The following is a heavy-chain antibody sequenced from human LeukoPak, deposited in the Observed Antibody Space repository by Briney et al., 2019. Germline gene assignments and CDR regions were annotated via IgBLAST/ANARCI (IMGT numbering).Heavy chain of an antibody. CDR1: GFTVSSNY. Sequence: PGGSLRPSCAASGFTVSSNYISWVRQAPGRGLEWVSVIYSGVSTSYADSVKGGFTISRDNSKNTLYLQMNSLRAEDRGVYYCARDEVDTIFGVVSGVYNWFDPWGQGTLVTVSS. CDR3: ARDEVDTIFGVVSGVYNWFDP. V-gene: IGHV3-53*01. J-gene: IGHJ5*02. D-gene: IGHD3-3*01. CDR2: IYSGVST.